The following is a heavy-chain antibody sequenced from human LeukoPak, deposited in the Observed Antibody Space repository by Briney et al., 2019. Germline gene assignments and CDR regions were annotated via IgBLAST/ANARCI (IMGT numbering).Heavy chain of an antibody. CDR3: ARAYSGGSYYYYYMDV. Sequence: GESLKISCQGSGYSFTSYWIGWVRQMPGKGLEWMGIIYPGDSDTRYSPSFQGQVTISADKSISTAYLQWSSLKASDTAMYYCARAYSGGSYYYYYMDVWGKGTTVTVSS. V-gene: IGHV5-51*01. J-gene: IGHJ6*03. D-gene: IGHD1-26*01. CDR2: IYPGDSDT. CDR1: GYSFTSYW.